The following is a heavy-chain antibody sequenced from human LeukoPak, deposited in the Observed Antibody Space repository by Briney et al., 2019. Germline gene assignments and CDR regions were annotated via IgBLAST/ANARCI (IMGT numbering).Heavy chain of an antibody. Sequence: PGGSLRLSCAASGFIFSNYAMSWVRQTPGKGLEWVSAISGSGGATYYADSVKGRFTISRDNSKNTLCLQMNSLRADDTAVYYCPRGVYGSGSYYFDPWGQGTLVTVSS. CDR3: PRGVYGSGSYYFDP. J-gene: IGHJ5*02. V-gene: IGHV3-23*01. D-gene: IGHD3-10*01. CDR1: GFIFSNYA. CDR2: ISGSGGAT.